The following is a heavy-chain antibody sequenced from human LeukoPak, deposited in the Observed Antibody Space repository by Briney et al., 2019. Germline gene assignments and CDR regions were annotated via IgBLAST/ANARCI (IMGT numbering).Heavy chain of an antibody. D-gene: IGHD3-10*01. J-gene: IGHJ5*02. Sequence: SVKVSCKASGGTFNIDYAFIWVRQAPGQGLQWMGRIIPFLGVVNYAQKFQGRVTMTEDTSTDTAYMELSSLRSDDTAVYYCATLSGDRKSDDYDSGSWYNWFDPWGQGTLVTVSS. CDR3: ATLSGDRKSDDYDSGSWYNWFDP. CDR2: IIPFLGVV. CDR1: GGTFNIDYA. V-gene: IGHV1-69*04.